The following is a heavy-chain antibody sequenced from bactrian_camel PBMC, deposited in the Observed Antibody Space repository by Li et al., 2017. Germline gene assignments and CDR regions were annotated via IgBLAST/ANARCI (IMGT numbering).Heavy chain of an antibody. J-gene: IGHJ4*01. V-gene: IGHV3S7*01. CDR3: AAVGPVWGSWYEYDYKY. CDR1: GFTFSRID. Sequence: HVQLVESGGGSVQPGESLRLSCVTQGFTFSRIDMSWIRQAPGNDPEWVAGIMSTGQPIEYRASVKGRFIISRDNAENTLYLQMNNLEPEDTAMYYCAAVGPVWGSWYEYDYKYWGRGTQVTVS. D-gene: IGHD6*01. CDR2: IMSTGQPI.